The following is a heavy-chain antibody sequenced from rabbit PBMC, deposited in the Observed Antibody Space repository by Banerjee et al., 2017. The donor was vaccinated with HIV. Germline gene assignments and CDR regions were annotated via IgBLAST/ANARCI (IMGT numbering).Heavy chain of an antibody. CDR3: ARRIHTGSGGPF. V-gene: IGHV1S40*01. D-gene: IGHD1-1*01. Sequence: QSLEESGGGLVKPGASLTLTCTASGFSFSKYYYMCWVRQAPGKGLELSACIYISSGSTYYASWAKGRFTISKTSSTTVTLQMTSLTAADTATYFCARRIHTGSGGPFWGPGTLVTVS. CDR2: IYISSGST. J-gene: IGHJ3*01. CDR1: GFSFSKYYY.